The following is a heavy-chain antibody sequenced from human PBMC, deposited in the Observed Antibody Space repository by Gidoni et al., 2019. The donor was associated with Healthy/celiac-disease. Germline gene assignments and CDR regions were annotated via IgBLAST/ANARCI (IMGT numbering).Heavy chain of an antibody. CDR1: DGSLSSSSYY. CDR3: ATGGGYYYYYGMDV. D-gene: IGHD3-10*01. J-gene: IGHJ6*02. CDR2: IYYSGST. V-gene: IGHV4-39*01. Sequence: QLQLQESGPGLVTPSETLSLTCTVSDGSLSSSSYYWGWIRQPPGKGLEWIGSIYYSGSTYYNPSLKSRVTISVDTSKNQFSLKLSSVTAADTAVHYWATGGGYYYYYGMDVWGQGTTVTVSS.